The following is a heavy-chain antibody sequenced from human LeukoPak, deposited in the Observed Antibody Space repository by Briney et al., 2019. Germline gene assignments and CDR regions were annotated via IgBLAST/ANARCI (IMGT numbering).Heavy chain of an antibody. CDR3: ARAPRRIATGIGY. CDR1: GYTFTGYY. Sequence: GASVKVSCKASGYTFTGYYMHWVRQAPGQGLEWMGWINPNSGGTNYAQKFQGRVTMTRDTSISTAYMELSRLRSDDTAVYYCARAPRRIATGIGYWGQGTLVTVSS. V-gene: IGHV1-2*02. J-gene: IGHJ4*02. CDR2: INPNSGGT. D-gene: IGHD6-13*01.